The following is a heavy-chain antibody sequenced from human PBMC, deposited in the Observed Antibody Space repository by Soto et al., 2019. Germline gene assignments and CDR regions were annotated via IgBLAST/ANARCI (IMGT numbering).Heavy chain of an antibody. Sequence: PSETLSLTCAVYGGSFSGYYWSWIRQSPGQGLEWIAYTTYSGNTNYNPSLQSRVTISLDTSKNQLSLKLTSMTAADTAFYFCAKEGNGGSSLDSWGQGTLVTVSS. J-gene: IGHJ5*01. D-gene: IGHD2-15*01. V-gene: IGHV4-34*11. CDR2: TTYSGNT. CDR1: GGSFSGYY. CDR3: AKEGNGGSSLDS.